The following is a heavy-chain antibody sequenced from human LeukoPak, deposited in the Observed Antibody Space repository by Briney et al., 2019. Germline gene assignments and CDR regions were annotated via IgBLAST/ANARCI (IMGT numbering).Heavy chain of an antibody. D-gene: IGHD2-8*02. Sequence: PSETLSLTCTVSRASMSSFFWSWIRQPPGKGLEWIGHIHYSGTTKYNPSLTSRITLSMDTSKSQVSLRLTSVTAADTAMYYCAASGNSWWEGFFHDWGQGNLVSVSS. CDR1: RASMSSFF. CDR2: IHYSGTT. CDR3: AASGNSWWEGFFHD. J-gene: IGHJ1*01. V-gene: IGHV4-59*03.